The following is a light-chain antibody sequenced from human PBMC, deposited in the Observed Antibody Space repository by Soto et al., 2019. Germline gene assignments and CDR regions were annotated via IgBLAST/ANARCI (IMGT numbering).Light chain of an antibody. CDR3: QHYNGLSS. CDR2: GAS. CDR1: QNINRY. Sequence: DIQMTQSPSTLSASVGDRVTITCRASQNINRYLAWYQQKPGEAPKLLVYGASSLQSGVPSRFSGSGSGPEFSLSIRSLHPDDFAPYYCQHYNGLSSFAPATKVDIK. V-gene: IGKV1-5*01. J-gene: IGKJ3*01.